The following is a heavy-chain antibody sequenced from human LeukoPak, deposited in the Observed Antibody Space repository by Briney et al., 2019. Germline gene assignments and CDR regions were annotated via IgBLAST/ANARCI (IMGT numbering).Heavy chain of an antibody. CDR2: VNPNNGDT. J-gene: IGHJ5*02. D-gene: IGHD3-22*01. CDR1: GYPFNGYY. V-gene: IGHV1-2*02. CDR3: ARDLADDFDSSAINWFDP. Sequence: GSVKVSCKASGYPFNGYYLHWVRQAPGQGLEWMGWVNPNNGDTNYAEKFEARVTMTRDTPINTAYMELTSLRSDDTAVYYCARDLADDFDSSAINWFDPWGPGTLVTVSS.